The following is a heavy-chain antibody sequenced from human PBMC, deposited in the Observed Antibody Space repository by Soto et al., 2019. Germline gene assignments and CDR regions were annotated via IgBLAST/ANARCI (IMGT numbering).Heavy chain of an antibody. V-gene: IGHV3-30-3*01. D-gene: IGHD3-10*01. Sequence: GGSRRRSWAASGFTCSSYGMHGVGEAPGKGLEWVAVISYDGSNKYYADSVKGRFTISRDNSKNTLYLQMNSLRAEDTAVYYCARDRVTMVRGVPLPPYYYYYGMDVWGQGTTVTVSS. J-gene: IGHJ6*02. CDR1: GFTCSSYG. CDR2: ISYDGSNK. CDR3: ARDRVTMVRGVPLPPYYYYYGMDV.